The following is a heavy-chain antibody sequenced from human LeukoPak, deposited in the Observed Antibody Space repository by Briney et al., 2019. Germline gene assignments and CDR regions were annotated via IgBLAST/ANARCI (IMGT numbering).Heavy chain of an antibody. CDR2: ILYDGSNQ. CDR1: GFTFSTYA. J-gene: IGHJ4*02. V-gene: IGHV3-30-3*01. CDR3: ARDFRDYRDYVAYFDS. Sequence: PGRSLRLSCAASGFTFSTYAVHWVRQAPGKGLEWVAVILYDGSNQYYTDSVKGRFTISRDNSRNTLYLQMNSLKVEDTAVYYCARDFRDYRDYVAYFDSWGQGTLVTVSS. D-gene: IGHD4-17*01.